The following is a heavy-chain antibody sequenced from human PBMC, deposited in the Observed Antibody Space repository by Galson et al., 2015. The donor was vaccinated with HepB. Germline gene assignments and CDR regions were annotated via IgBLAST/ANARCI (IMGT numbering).Heavy chain of an antibody. Sequence: QSGAEVKKPGESLKISCKGSGYSFTSYWIGWVRQMPGKGLEWMGIIYPGDSDTRYSPSFQGQVTISADKSISTAYLQWSSLKASDTAMYYCARGGPHIAVAGMGLNDAFDIWGQGTMVTVSS. J-gene: IGHJ3*02. V-gene: IGHV5-51*03. CDR1: GYSFTSYW. CDR3: ARGGPHIAVAGMGLNDAFDI. CDR2: IYPGDSDT. D-gene: IGHD6-19*01.